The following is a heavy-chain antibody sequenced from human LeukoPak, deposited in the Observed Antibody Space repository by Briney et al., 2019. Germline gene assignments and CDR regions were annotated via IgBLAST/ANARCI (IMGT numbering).Heavy chain of an antibody. D-gene: IGHD2-2*02. J-gene: IGHJ4*02. V-gene: IGHV3-9*01. CDR2: ISWNSGSI. CDR1: GFTFDDYA. Sequence: GGSLRLSCAASGFTFDDYAMHWVRQAPGKGLEWVSGISWNSGSIGYADSVKGRFTISRDNAKNSLYLQMNSLRAEDTALYYCAKGSTEGPAAIYFDYWGQGTLVTVSS. CDR3: AKGSTEGPAAIYFDY.